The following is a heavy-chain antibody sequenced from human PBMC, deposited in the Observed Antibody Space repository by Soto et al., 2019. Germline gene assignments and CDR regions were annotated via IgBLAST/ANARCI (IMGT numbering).Heavy chain of an antibody. D-gene: IGHD3-3*01. V-gene: IGHV3-30-3*01. CDR2: ITNDGGKT. J-gene: IGHJ5*02. CDR3: ARSVAFWSGNEPNNWFDP. Sequence: AAGSMSLSCAASGFTSSSYALRCVRQAPGKVLHGWIGITNDGGKTSYADPEKGRFTISSDNAKTTMYLQMNSLRVEDKALYYCARSVAFWSGNEPNNWFDPWGQGTLVTVSS. CDR1: GFTSSSYA.